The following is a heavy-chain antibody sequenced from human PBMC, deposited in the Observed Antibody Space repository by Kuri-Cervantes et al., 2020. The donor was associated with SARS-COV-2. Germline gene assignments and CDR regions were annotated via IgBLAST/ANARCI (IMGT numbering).Heavy chain of an antibody. CDR1: GFSLSTSGVG. V-gene: IGHV2-5*01. J-gene: IGHJ4*02. CDR2: IYWNDDK. D-gene: IGHD3-16*02. CDR3: ARMTGLRLGGLSFPDY. Sequence: SGPTLVKPTQTLTLTCTFSGFSLSTSGVGVGWIRQPPGKALEWLALIYWNDDKRYSPSLKSRLTITKDTSKNQVVLTMTNMDPVDTATYYCARMTGLRLGGLSFPDYWGQGTLVTVSS.